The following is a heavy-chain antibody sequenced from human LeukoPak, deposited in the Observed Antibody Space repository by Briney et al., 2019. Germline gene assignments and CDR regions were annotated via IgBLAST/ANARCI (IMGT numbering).Heavy chain of an antibody. Sequence: PAETLSLTCTVSDNSISSGYYWGWIRQPPGKGLEWIGEINHSGSTNYNPSLKSRVTISVDTSKNQFSLKLSSVTAADTAVYYCARHFSPTGRRYHYFDYWGQGTLVTVSS. D-gene: IGHD4-17*01. CDR2: INHSGST. CDR3: ARHFSPTGRRYHYFDY. J-gene: IGHJ4*02. V-gene: IGHV4-38-2*02. CDR1: DNSISSGYY.